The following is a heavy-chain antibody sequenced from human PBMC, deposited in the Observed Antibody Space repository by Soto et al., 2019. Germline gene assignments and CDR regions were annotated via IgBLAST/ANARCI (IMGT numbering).Heavy chain of an antibody. CDR3: ARAYYDFWSGYFRQYYYYGMDV. CDR1: GYTFTSYG. V-gene: IGHV1-18*04. D-gene: IGHD3-3*01. Sequence: GASVKVSCKASGYTFTSYGISWVRQAPGQGLEWMGWISAYNGNTNYAQKLQGRVTMTTDTSTSTAYMELRSLRSDDTAVYYCARAYYDFWSGYFRQYYYYGMDVWGQGTTVTVSS. CDR2: ISAYNGNT. J-gene: IGHJ6*02.